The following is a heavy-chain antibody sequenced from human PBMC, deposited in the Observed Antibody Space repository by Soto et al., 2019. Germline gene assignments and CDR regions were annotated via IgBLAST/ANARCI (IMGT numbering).Heavy chain of an antibody. V-gene: IGHV3-48*03. J-gene: IGHJ4*02. D-gene: IGHD1-1*01. CDR1: GFTFSFYD. CDR2: ISSGGGTV. Sequence: GSLRLSCAASGFTFSFYDVNWVRQAPGKGLEWVSYISSGGGTVYYADSVKGRFTISRDNAKNSLYLQMNSLRAEDTAVYYCARKASDDLDYWGQGTLVTV. CDR3: ARKASDDLDY.